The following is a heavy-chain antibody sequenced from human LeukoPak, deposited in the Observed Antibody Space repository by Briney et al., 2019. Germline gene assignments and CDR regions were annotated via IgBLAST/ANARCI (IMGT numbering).Heavy chain of an antibody. CDR1: GGTFSSYA. Sequence: ASVKVSCKASGGTFSSYAISWVRQATGQGLEWMGGIIPIFGTANYAQKLRGRVTMTTDTSTSKAYMELRRLRSDDTAVYCCARDGGGTAMVTLFHYYYYMDVWGKGTTVTVSS. D-gene: IGHD5-18*01. J-gene: IGHJ6*03. CDR2: IIPIFGTA. V-gene: IGHV1-69*05. CDR3: ARDGGGTAMVTLFHYYYYMDV.